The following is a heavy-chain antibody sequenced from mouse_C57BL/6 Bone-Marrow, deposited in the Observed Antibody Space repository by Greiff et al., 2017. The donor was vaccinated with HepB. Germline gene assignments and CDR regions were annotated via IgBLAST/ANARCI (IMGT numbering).Heavy chain of an antibody. D-gene: IGHD1-1*01. CDR2: IHPNSGST. CDR1: GYTFTSYW. Sequence: VQLQQPGAELVKPGASVKLSCKASGYTFTSYWMHWVKQRPGQGLEWIGMIHPNSGSTNYNEKFKSKATLTVDKSSSTAYMQLSSLTSEDSAVYYCARLEDYGGGYFDVWGTGTTVTVSS. V-gene: IGHV1-64*01. J-gene: IGHJ1*03. CDR3: ARLEDYGGGYFDV.